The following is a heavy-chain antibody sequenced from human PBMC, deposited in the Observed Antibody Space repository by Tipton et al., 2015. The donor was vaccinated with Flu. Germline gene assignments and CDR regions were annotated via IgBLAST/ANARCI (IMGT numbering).Heavy chain of an antibody. CDR2: MSYDGSNK. Sequence: SLRLSCAASGFNSSNHVMHWVRRAPGRGLEWVAVMSYDGSNKYYADSVKGRFTISRDNSKNTLYLQMDSLRAEDAAVYYCAKGPRDGYSPFEFWGQGTLVTVSS. J-gene: IGHJ4*02. CDR3: AKGPRDGYSPFEF. CDR1: GFNSSNHV. V-gene: IGHV3-30*18. D-gene: IGHD5-24*01.